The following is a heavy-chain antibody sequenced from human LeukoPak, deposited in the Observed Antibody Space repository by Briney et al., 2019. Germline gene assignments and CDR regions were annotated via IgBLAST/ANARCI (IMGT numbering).Heavy chain of an antibody. CDR3: AKFPGYYDSSGYLDY. V-gene: IGHV3-23*01. Sequence: GGSLRLSCVASGFTFSSYVMNWVRQAPGKGLEWVSGIRGSGGSTYYADSVKGRFTISRDNSKNTLYLQMNSLRAEDTAVYYCAKFPGYYDSSGYLDYWGQGTLVTVSS. CDR2: IRGSGGST. CDR1: GFTFSSYV. J-gene: IGHJ4*02. D-gene: IGHD3-22*01.